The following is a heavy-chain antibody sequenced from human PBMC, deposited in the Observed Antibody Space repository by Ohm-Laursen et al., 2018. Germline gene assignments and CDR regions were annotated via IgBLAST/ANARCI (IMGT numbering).Heavy chain of an antibody. Sequence: ASVKVSCKSSGYTFTGYYLHWVRQAPGQGLEWMGWINPNSGGANYAQKFQGRVTMTTDTSISTAYMELSRLRSDDTAVYFCARGVHLLYKVGAPVYWGQGTLVTVSS. D-gene: IGHD1-26*01. CDR2: INPNSGGA. CDR1: GYTFTGYY. CDR3: ARGVHLLYKVGAPVY. V-gene: IGHV1-2*02. J-gene: IGHJ4*02.